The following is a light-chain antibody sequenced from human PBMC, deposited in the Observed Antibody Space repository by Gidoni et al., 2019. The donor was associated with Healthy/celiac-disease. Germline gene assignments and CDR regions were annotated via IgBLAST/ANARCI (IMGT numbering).Light chain of an antibody. CDR2: DAS. V-gene: IGKV1-39*01. J-gene: IGKJ3*01. CDR3: QQSYNTPPVT. CDR1: QSISSY. Sequence: DIQMTQSPSSLSASVGDRVTITCRASQSISSYLNWYQQKPGEAPKLLIYDASSRQSGVPSRCSGSGSGTDFTLTISSLQPEDFAAYYCQQSYNTPPVTFGPGTKVEIK.